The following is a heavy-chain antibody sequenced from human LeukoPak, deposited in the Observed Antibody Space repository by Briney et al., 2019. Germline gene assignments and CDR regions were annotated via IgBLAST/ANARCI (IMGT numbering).Heavy chain of an antibody. CDR2: MNPNSGNT. D-gene: IGHD4-11*01. CDR3: ARGIGDYSNYDLWFDP. J-gene: IGHJ5*02. Sequence: GASVKVSCKASGYTCTSYDINWVRQATGQGLEWMGWMNPNSGNTGYAQKFQGRVTMTRNTSISTAYMELSSLRSEDTAVYYCARGIGDYSNYDLWFDPWGQGTLVTVSS. V-gene: IGHV1-8*01. CDR1: GYTCTSYD.